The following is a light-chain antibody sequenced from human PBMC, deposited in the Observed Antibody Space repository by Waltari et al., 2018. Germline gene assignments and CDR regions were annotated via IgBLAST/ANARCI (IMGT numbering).Light chain of an antibody. CDR3: QQRNNWPLFT. CDR1: QSVSSY. J-gene: IGKJ3*01. V-gene: IGKV3-11*01. CDR2: DAS. Sequence: EIVLTQSPAPLSLSPGERATLSCRASQSVSSYLAWYQQKPGQAPRLLIYDASNRATGIPARFSGSGSGTDFTLTISSLEPEDFAVYYCQQRNNWPLFTFGPGTKVDIK.